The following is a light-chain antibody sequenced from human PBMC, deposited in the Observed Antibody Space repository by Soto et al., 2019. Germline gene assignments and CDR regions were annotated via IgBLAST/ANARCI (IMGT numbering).Light chain of an antibody. J-gene: IGLJ1*01. Sequence: QSVLTQPASVSGSSGQSITISCTGTISDVGSYNYVSWYQQYPGKAPKLMIYDVSTRPSGVSDRFSGSKSGNTASLTISGLRAEDEADYYCGSYTTSSNYVFGTGTKVTVL. V-gene: IGLV2-14*03. CDR1: ISDVGSYNY. CDR2: DVS. CDR3: GSYTTSSNYV.